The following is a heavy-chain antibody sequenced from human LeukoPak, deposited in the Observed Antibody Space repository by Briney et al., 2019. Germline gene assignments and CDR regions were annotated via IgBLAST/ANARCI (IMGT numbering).Heavy chain of an antibody. D-gene: IGHD2-15*01. CDR1: GFTFSSYS. V-gene: IGHV3-21*04. CDR3: AKDSGKAATIAIFDY. Sequence: GGSLRLSCAAYGFTFSSYSMNWVRQAPGKGLEWVSSISSSSNFIYYADSVKGRFTISRDNSENRLYLQMNSLRAEDTAVYYCAKDSGKAATIAIFDYWGQGTLVTVSS. CDR2: ISSSSNFI. J-gene: IGHJ4*02.